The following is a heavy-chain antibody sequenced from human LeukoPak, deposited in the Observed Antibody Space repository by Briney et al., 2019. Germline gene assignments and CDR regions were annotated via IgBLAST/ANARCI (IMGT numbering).Heavy chain of an antibody. Sequence: PGGSLRLSCAASGFTFSSYGMHWVRQAPGKGLEWVAFIRYDGSNKYYADSVKGRFTISRDNSKNTLYLQMNSLRAEDTAVYYCARDPAMGHYGDYYFDYWGQGTLVTVSS. V-gene: IGHV3-30*02. J-gene: IGHJ4*02. D-gene: IGHD4-17*01. CDR3: ARDPAMGHYGDYYFDY. CDR2: IRYDGSNK. CDR1: GFTFSSYG.